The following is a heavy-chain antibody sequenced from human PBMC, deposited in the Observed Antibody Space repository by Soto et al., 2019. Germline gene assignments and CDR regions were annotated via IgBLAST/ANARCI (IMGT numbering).Heavy chain of an antibody. CDR2: ISYDGSNK. Sequence: PGGSLRLSCAASGFTFSSYAMHWVRQAPGKGLEWVAVISYDGSNKYYADSVKGRFTISRDNSKNTLYLQMNSLRAEDTAVYYCARDRYSSSRGGMDVWGQGTTVTVSS. D-gene: IGHD6-6*01. CDR3: ARDRYSSSRGGMDV. V-gene: IGHV3-30-3*01. J-gene: IGHJ6*02. CDR1: GFTFSSYA.